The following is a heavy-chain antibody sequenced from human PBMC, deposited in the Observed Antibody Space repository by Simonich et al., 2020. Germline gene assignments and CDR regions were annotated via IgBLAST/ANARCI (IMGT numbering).Heavy chain of an antibody. CDR1: GFPFSSYA. CDR3: AREGLLLDAFDI. V-gene: IGHV3-30*07. Sequence: QVQLVESGGGVVQPGRSLRLSCAASGFPFSSYAMHWVRQAPGKGLEWGAVLSNDGSNKYYADSVKGRFTISRDNSKNTLYLQMNSLRAEDTAVYYCAREGLLLDAFDIWGQGTMVTVSS. CDR2: LSNDGSNK. D-gene: IGHD2-15*01. J-gene: IGHJ3*02.